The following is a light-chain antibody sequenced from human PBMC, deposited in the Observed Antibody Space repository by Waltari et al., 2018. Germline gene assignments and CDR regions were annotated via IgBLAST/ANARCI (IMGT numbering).Light chain of an antibody. CDR3: QTWGTVL. J-gene: IGLJ2*01. CDR2: LNRDGSH. V-gene: IGLV4-69*01. CDR1: SGHSSSA. Sequence: QLVLTQSPSASASLGASVKLTCTLSSGHSSSAIAWHQQQPEKGPRFLMQLNRDGSHSKGDGIPERFSGSSAGAERYLTIASLQSEDEADYYCQTWGTVLFGGGTKLTVL.